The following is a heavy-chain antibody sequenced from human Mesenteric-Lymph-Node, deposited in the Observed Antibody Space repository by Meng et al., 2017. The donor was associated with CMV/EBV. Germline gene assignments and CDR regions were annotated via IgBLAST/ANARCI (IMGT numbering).Heavy chain of an antibody. CDR1: GGSASSGSYY. CDR3: ASTITVFGVPTALFLFVY. D-gene: IGHD3-3*01. CDR2: IYYSGST. J-gene: IGHJ4*02. V-gene: IGHV4-61*01. Sequence: SDTLSPTGTVPGGSASSGSYYWSWIRQPPGKGLAWIGYIYYSGSTNYNPSLKSRVTISVNTSKNQFSLKLRSVTAADTAVYYCASTITVFGVPTALFLFVYWGQGTLVTVSS.